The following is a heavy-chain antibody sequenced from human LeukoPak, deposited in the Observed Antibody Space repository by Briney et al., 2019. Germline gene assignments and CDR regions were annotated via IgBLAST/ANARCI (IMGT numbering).Heavy chain of an antibody. J-gene: IGHJ4*02. Sequence: SETLSLTCAVYGGSFSGHYWSWIRQPPGKGLEWIGEINHSGSTNYNPSLKSRVTISVDTSKNQFSLKLSSVTAADTAVYYCARLLDYDFWSGYFYYFDYWGQGTLVTVSS. CDR3: ARLLDYDFWSGYFYYFDY. CDR2: INHSGST. CDR1: GGSFSGHY. V-gene: IGHV4-34*01. D-gene: IGHD3-3*01.